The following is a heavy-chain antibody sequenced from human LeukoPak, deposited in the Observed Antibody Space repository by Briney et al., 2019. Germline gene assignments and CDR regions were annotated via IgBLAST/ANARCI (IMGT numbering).Heavy chain of an antibody. V-gene: IGHV3-30*03. D-gene: IGHD6-19*01. CDR1: GFTFSSYG. Sequence: GGSLRLSCAASGFTFSSYGMHWVRQAPGKGLEWVAVISYDGSNKYYADSVKGRFTISRDNSKNTLYLQMNSLRAEDTAVYYCARVSSGWYFDYWGQGTLVTVSS. CDR2: ISYDGSNK. J-gene: IGHJ4*02. CDR3: ARVSSGWYFDY.